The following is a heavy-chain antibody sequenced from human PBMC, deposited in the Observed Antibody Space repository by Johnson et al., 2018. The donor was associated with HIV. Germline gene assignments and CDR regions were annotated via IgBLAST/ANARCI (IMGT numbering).Heavy chain of an antibody. D-gene: IGHD2-8*01. J-gene: IGHJ3*02. CDR1: GFAVSSNY. CDR2: IYSGSNT. CDR3: ARGMYGDAFDI. V-gene: IGHV3-53*01. Sequence: VQLVESGGGLIQPGGSLRLSCAASGFAVSSNYMSWVRQAPGKGLEWVSVIYSGSNTYYADSVKGRFTISRDNSKNTLYLQMNSLRAEDTAVYYCARGMYGDAFDIWGQGTMVTVSS.